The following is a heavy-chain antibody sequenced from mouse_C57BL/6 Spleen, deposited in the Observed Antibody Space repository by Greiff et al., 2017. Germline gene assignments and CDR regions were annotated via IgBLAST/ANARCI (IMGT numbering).Heavy chain of an antibody. V-gene: IGHV1-69*01. D-gene: IGHD1-1*01. J-gene: IGHJ2*01. Sequence: QVQLQQPGAELVMPGASVKLSCKASGYTFTSYWMHWVKQRPGQGLEWIGEIDPSDSYTNYNQKFKGKSTLTVDKSSSTAYMQLSSLTSEDSAVYYCAREGLLVLRSYYFDYWGQGTTLTVSS. CDR3: AREGLLVLRSYYFDY. CDR2: IDPSDSYT. CDR1: GYTFTSYW.